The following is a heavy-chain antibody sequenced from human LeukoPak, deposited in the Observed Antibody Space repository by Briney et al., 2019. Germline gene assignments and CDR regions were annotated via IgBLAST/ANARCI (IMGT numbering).Heavy chain of an antibody. J-gene: IGHJ5*02. CDR2: IYYSGST. V-gene: IGHV4-59*01. CDR1: GGSISSYY. Sequence: SETLSLTCTVSGGSISSYYWSWIRQPPGKGLEWIGYIYYSGSTNYNPSLKSRVTISVDTSKNQFSLKLSSVTAADTAVYYCAREVQNWFDPWGKGTLVTVSS. CDR3: AREVQNWFDP. D-gene: IGHD4/OR15-4a*01.